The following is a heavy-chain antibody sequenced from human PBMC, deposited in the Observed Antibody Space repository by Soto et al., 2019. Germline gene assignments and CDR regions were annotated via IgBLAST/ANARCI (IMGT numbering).Heavy chain of an antibody. CDR2: IYPGDSDT. D-gene: IGHD6-13*01. Sequence: NPGESLKISCKGSGYSFTSYWIGWVRQMPGKGLEWMGIIYPGDSDTRYSPSFQGQVTISADKSISTAYLQWSSLKASDTAMYYCATHRAAAAFYYYYGMDVWGQGTTVTVSS. CDR1: GYSFTSYW. CDR3: ATHRAAAAFYYYYGMDV. V-gene: IGHV5-51*01. J-gene: IGHJ6*02.